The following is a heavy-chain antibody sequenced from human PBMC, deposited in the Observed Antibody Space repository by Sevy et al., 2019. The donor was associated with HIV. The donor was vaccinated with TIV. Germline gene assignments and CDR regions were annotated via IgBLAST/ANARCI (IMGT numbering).Heavy chain of an antibody. J-gene: IGHJ4*02. CDR2: IKQDGSEK. D-gene: IGHD3-22*01. Sequence: GGSLRLSCAASGFTFSSYWMSWVRQATGKGLEWVANIKQDGSEKYYVDSVKGRFTISRDNAKNSLYLQMNSLRAEDTAVYYCVREGGHYDSSGYYYWGYFDYWGQGTLVTVSS. CDR3: VREGGHYDSSGYYYWGYFDY. CDR1: GFTFSSYW. V-gene: IGHV3-7*01.